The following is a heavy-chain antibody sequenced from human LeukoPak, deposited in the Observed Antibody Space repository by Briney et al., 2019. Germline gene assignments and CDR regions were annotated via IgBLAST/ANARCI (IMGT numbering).Heavy chain of an antibody. D-gene: IGHD3-22*01. CDR2: VDGSGGGT. J-gene: IGHJ4*02. CDR1: GFKFRSYA. CDR3: ARDWNYDSSQDY. V-gene: IGHV3-23*01. Sequence: GGSLRLSCAASGFKFRSYAMTWVRQAPGKGLEWVSVVDGSGGGTYYADSVKGRFTISRDNSKNTLFLQMSSLRAEDTAVYYCARDWNYDSSQDYWGQGTLVTVSS.